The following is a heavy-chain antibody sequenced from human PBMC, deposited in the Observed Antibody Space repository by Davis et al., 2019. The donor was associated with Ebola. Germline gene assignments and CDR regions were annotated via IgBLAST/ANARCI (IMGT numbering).Heavy chain of an antibody. CDR1: GFTFSSYS. J-gene: IGHJ5*02. D-gene: IGHD6-6*01. V-gene: IGHV4-59*08. Sequence: MPGGSLRLSCAASGFTFSSYSMNWIRQPPGKGLEYIGYIYYSGSTNYNPSLKSRVTISVDTSKNQFSLKLSSVTAADTAVYYCARQLVRHWFDPWGQGTLVTVSS. CDR3: ARQLVRHWFDP. CDR2: IYYSGST.